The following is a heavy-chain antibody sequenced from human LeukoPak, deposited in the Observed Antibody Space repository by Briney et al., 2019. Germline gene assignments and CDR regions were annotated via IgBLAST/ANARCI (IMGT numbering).Heavy chain of an antibody. D-gene: IGHD5-18*01. CDR1: GYTFTSYG. V-gene: IGHV1-18*01. J-gene: IGHJ3*02. CDR2: ISAYNGNT. Sequence: ASVKVSCKASGYTFTSYGISWVRQAPGQGLEWMGWISAYNGNTNYAQKLQGRVTMTTDTSTSTAYMELRSLRSDDTAVYYCCGYSYGPHAFDIWGQGTMVTVSS. CDR3: CGYSYGPHAFDI.